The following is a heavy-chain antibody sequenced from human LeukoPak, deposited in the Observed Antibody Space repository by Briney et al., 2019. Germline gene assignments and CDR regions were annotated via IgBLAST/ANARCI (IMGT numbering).Heavy chain of an antibody. V-gene: IGHV1-18*01. CDR1: GYTFTNYG. CDR2: ISAYNGNT. CDR3: AMAPYRATGFDY. D-gene: IGHD5-12*01. Sequence: GASVKVSCKASGYTFTNYGVSWVRQAPGQGLEWMGWISAYNGNTNYAQSLQGRVTMTTDTSTSTAYLELRSLRSDDTAVYYCAMAPYRATGFDYWGQGTLVTVSS. J-gene: IGHJ4*02.